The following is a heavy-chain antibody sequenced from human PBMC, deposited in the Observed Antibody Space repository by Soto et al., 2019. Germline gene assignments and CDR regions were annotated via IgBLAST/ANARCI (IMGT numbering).Heavy chain of an antibody. V-gene: IGHV5-10-1*01. CDR3: ARQGGYSSSSDDYYYYGMDV. Sequence: PGESLKISCKGSGYSFTSYWISWVRQMPGKGLEWMGRIDPSDSYTNYSPSFQGHVTISADKSISTAYLPRSSLKASDTAMYYCARQGGYSSSSDDYYYYGMDVWGQGTTVTVSS. CDR2: IDPSDSYT. J-gene: IGHJ6*02. D-gene: IGHD6-6*01. CDR1: GYSFTSYW.